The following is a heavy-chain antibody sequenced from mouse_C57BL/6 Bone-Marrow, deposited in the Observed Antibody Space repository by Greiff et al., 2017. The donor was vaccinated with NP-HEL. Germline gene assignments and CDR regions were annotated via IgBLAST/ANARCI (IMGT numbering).Heavy chain of an antibody. CDR3: ARPYEYGEVYFDY. D-gene: IGHD2-4*01. J-gene: IGHJ2*01. CDR1: GFTFSDYG. V-gene: IGHV5-17*01. Sequence: DVKLVESGGGLVKPGGSLTLSCAASGFTFSDYGMHWVRQAPEKGLEWVAYISSGSSTIYYADTVKGRFTISRDNAKNTLFLQMTSLRSEDKAMYYCARPYEYGEVYFDYWGQGTTLTVSS. CDR2: ISSGSSTI.